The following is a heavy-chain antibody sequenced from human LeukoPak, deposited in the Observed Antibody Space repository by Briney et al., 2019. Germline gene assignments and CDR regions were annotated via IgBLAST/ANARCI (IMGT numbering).Heavy chain of an antibody. Sequence: PSETLSLTCTVSGGSISSYYWSWIRQPPGKGLEWIGYIYSSGSTNYNPSLKSRVTISVDTSKNQFSLKLSSVAAADTAVYYCARFAYCGGHCWYYFDYWGQGSLVTVSS. D-gene: IGHD2-21*02. CDR2: IYSSGST. J-gene: IGHJ4*02. V-gene: IGHV4-59*01. CDR1: GGSISSYY. CDR3: ARFAYCGGHCWYYFDY.